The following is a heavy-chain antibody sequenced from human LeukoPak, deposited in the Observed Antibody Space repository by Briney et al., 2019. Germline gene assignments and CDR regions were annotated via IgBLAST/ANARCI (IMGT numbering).Heavy chain of an antibody. Sequence: KTSETLSLTCTVSGGSISSYYWSWIRQPPGKGLEWIGYIYYSGSTNYNPSLKSRVTISVDTSKNQFSLKLSSVTAADTAVYYCARHHLSRGGGSYYFDYWGQGTLVTVSS. CDR3: ARHHLSRGGGSYYFDY. CDR2: IYYSGST. CDR1: GGSISSYY. D-gene: IGHD2-15*01. V-gene: IGHV4-59*08. J-gene: IGHJ4*02.